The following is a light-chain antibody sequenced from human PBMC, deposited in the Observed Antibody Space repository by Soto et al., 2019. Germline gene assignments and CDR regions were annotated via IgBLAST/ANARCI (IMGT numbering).Light chain of an antibody. CDR1: SSDVGGYNY. CDR2: EVS. J-gene: IGLJ2*01. Sequence: QSALTQPASVSGSPGQAITISCTGTSSDVGGYNYVSWYQHHPDKAPKLILYEVSSRPSGVSNRFSGSKSGNTASLTISGLQAEDEADYYCSSYTSTSTLVVFGGGTKLT. V-gene: IGLV2-14*01. CDR3: SSYTSTSTLVV.